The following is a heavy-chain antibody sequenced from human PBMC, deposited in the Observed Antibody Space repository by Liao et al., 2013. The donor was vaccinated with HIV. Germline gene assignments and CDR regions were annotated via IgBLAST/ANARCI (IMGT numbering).Heavy chain of an antibody. J-gene: IGHJ4*02. CDR2: IHSSGST. CDR3: ARDRGPFDY. D-gene: IGHD5-24*01. V-gene: IGHV4-61*02. CDR1: GASISSGDYF. Sequence: QVRLQESGPGLVKPSQTLSLTCSVFGASISSGDYFWTWIRQPAGKGLEWIGRIHSSGSTNYNPSFNNRVTLSVATSKNQFSLTLSSVTAADTAMYYCARDRGPFDYWGQGSLVTVSS.